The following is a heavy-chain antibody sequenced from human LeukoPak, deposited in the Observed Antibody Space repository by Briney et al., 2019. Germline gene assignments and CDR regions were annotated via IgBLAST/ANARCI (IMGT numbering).Heavy chain of an antibody. Sequence: PSETLSLTCAVSGYSISSISSSYYWGWVRQSPGKGLEWIGSIHQSGSTYYNPSLQSRVTISVDTSKNQFSLKLSSVTAADTAVYYCARQPRITIFGVVIIDAFDIWGQGTMVTVSS. CDR1: GYSISSISSSYY. CDR3: ARQPRITIFGVVIIDAFDI. CDR2: IHQSGST. V-gene: IGHV4-38-2*01. D-gene: IGHD3-3*01. J-gene: IGHJ3*02.